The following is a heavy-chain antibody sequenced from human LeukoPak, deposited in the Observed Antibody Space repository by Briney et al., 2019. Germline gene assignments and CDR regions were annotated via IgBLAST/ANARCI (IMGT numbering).Heavy chain of an antibody. J-gene: IGHJ6*03. Sequence: SVKVSCKASGGTFSSYAISWVRQAPGQGLECMGRIIPIFGTANYAQKFQGRVTITTDESTSTAYMELSSLRSEDTAVYYCARVGHDSSGYYYYYYMDVWGKGTTVTVSS. CDR3: ARVGHDSSGYYYYYYMDV. CDR2: IIPIFGTA. V-gene: IGHV1-69*05. D-gene: IGHD3-22*01. CDR1: GGTFSSYA.